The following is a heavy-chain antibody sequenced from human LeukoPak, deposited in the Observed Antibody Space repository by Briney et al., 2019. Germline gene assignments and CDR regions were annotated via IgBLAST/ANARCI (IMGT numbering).Heavy chain of an antibody. Sequence: SGGSLRLSCAASGFTFSSYWMNWVRQAPGKGLERVANIKEDGSDKYYVDSVKGRFTISRDNAKNSLYLQMNSLRAEDTAVYYCARTEQWLAVFFDYWGQGTLVTVSS. V-gene: IGHV3-7*01. CDR1: GFTFSSYW. CDR3: ARTEQWLAVFFDY. J-gene: IGHJ4*02. D-gene: IGHD6-19*01. CDR2: IKEDGSDK.